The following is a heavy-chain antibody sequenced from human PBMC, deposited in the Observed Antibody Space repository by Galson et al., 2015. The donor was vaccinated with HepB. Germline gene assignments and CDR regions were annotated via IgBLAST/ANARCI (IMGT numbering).Heavy chain of an antibody. CDR2: ISYDGSNK. D-gene: IGHD6-13*01. CDR1: GFTFSSYG. Sequence: SLRLSCAASGFTFSSYGMHWVRQAPGKGLEWVAVISYDGSNKYYADSVKGRFTISRDNSKNTLYLQMNSLRAEDTAVYYCAKDHSSLRASPAWFDPWGQGTLVTVSS. V-gene: IGHV3-30*18. CDR3: AKDHSSLRASPAWFDP. J-gene: IGHJ5*02.